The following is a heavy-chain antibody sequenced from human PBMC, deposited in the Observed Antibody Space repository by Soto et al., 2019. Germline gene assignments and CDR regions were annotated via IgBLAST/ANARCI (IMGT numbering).Heavy chain of an antibody. D-gene: IGHD3-10*01. Sequence: SETLSLTCAVSGGSISSSNWWSWVRQPPGKGLEWIGEIYHSGSTNYNPSLKSRVTISVDKSKNQFSLKLSSVTAADTAVYYCARISITVVRGAGNWFDPWGQGTLVTVSS. CDR3: ARISITVVRGAGNWFDP. V-gene: IGHV4-4*02. J-gene: IGHJ5*02. CDR1: GGSISSSNW. CDR2: IYHSGST.